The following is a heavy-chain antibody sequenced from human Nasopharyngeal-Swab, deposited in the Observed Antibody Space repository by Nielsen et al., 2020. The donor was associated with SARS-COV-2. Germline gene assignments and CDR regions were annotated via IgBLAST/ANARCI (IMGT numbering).Heavy chain of an antibody. V-gene: IGHV3-9*01. J-gene: IGHJ4*02. CDR2: ISWNSGSI. Sequence: GGSLRLSCAASGFTFDDYAMHWVRQAPGKGLEWVSGISWNSGSIGYADSVKGRFTISRDNAKNSPYLQMNSLRAEDTALYYCAKDMWPTVTTPDYWGQGTLVTVSS. CDR1: GFTFDDYA. CDR3: AKDMWPTVTTPDY. D-gene: IGHD4-17*01.